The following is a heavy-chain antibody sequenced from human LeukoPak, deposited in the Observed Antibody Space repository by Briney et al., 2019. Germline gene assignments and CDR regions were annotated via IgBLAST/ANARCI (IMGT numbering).Heavy chain of an antibody. V-gene: IGHV1-3*04. Sequence: ASVKVSCKASGYIFTTYAIHWVRQAPGQRLEWMGWINTGAGNSKYSQKFQDRITITRDRSASTACMELSSLRSEDTAVYYCARPRGLGSGWPIDCWGQGTLVTVSS. J-gene: IGHJ4*02. CDR2: INTGAGNS. CDR3: ARPRGLGSGWPIDC. D-gene: IGHD6-19*01. CDR1: GYIFTTYA.